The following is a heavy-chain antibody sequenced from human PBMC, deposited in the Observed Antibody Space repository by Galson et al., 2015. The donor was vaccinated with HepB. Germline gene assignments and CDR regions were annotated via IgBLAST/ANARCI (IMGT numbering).Heavy chain of an antibody. D-gene: IGHD5-12*01. J-gene: IGHJ5*02. CDR2: INAGNGNT. V-gene: IGHV1-3*01. CDR1: GYTFTSYA. CDR3: ARQYSGYDYQGFDP. Sequence: SVKVSCKASGYTFTSYAMHWVRQAPGQRLEWMGWINAGNGNTKYSQKFQGRVTITRDTSASTAYMELSSLRSEDTAVYYCARQYSGYDYQGFDPWGQGTLVTVSS.